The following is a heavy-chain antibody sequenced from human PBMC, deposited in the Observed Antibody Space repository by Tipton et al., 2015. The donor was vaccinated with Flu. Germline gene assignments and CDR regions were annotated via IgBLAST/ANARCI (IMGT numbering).Heavy chain of an antibody. CDR1: GDSISSDYH. D-gene: IGHD2-2*03. CDR2: VSRSGST. J-gene: IGHJ6*02. CDR3: ARDGYYYYYYGMDV. V-gene: IGHV4-38-2*02. Sequence: LRLSCTVSGDSISSDYHWGWIRQFPGKGLEWIGTVSRSGSTIYNPSLKSRLTISIDRSKNQFSLKLSSVTAADTAVYYCARDGYYYYYYGMDVWGQGTTVTVSS.